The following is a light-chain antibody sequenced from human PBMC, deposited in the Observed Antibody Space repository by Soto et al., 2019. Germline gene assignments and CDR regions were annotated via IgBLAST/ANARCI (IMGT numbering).Light chain of an antibody. CDR1: QSISSY. CDR3: QQSYSTPPVT. V-gene: IGKV1-39*01. J-gene: IGKJ4*01. CDR2: AAS. Sequence: DIQMTPSPSSLSASVGDRVTITCRASQSISSYLNWYQQKPGKDPKLLIYAASSLQSGVPSRFSGSGSGTDFTLTISSLQPEDFATYYCQQSYSTPPVTFGGGTKVEIK.